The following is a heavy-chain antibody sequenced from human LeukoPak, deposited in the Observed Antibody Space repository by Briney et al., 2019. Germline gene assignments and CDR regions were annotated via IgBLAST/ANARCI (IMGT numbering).Heavy chain of an antibody. CDR1: GGSISSYY. J-gene: IGHJ4*02. Sequence: PSETLSLTCTVSGGSISSYYWSWIRQPPGKGLEWIGYIYYSGSTNYNPSLKSRVTISVDTSKNQFSLKLSSVTAADTAVYYCARAAMMGPYDYWGQGTWSPSPQ. CDR2: IYYSGST. V-gene: IGHV4-59*01. D-gene: IGHD3-16*01. CDR3: ARAAMMGPYDY.